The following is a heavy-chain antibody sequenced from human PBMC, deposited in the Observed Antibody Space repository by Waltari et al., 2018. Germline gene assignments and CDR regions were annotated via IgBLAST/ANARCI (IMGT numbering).Heavy chain of an antibody. Sequence: QVPLVQSGAEVKKPGPSVKVSCKASGYTFTGYQIHWVREAPGQGLEWMGWINPNSGGTNYAQNFQGRVTITRDTSIRTAYMELSRLRSDDTAMYYCARDLVVGSGDYWGQGTLVTVSS. CDR3: ARDLVVGSGDY. CDR2: INPNSGGT. CDR1: GYTFTGYQ. D-gene: IGHD1-26*01. J-gene: IGHJ4*02. V-gene: IGHV1-2*02.